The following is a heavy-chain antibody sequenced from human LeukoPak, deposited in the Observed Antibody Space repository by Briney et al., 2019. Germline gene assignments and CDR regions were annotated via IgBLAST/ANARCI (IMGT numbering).Heavy chain of an antibody. CDR3: ARDDFWSGYELLTDYYGMDV. D-gene: IGHD3-3*01. Sequence: SVKVSCKASGGTFSSYAISWVRQAPGQGLEWMGRIIPILCIANYAQKFQGRVTITADKSTSTAYMELSSLRSEDTAVYYCARDDFWSGYELLTDYYGMDVWGQGTTVTVSS. V-gene: IGHV1-69*04. CDR2: IIPILCIA. J-gene: IGHJ6*02. CDR1: GGTFSSYA.